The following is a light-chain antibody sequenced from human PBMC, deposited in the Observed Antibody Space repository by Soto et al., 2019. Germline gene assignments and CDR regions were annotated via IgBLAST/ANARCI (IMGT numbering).Light chain of an antibody. V-gene: IGKV3-11*01. CDR1: QSISSY. J-gene: IGKJ1*01. CDR2: AAS. CDR3: QQLTDWPPQWT. Sequence: EVVLTQSPDTLSLPPGERATLSCRASQSISSYLAWYQQKPGQAPRLLIYAASSRATGRPARFSGSGSGTDFTLTISSLEPEDFAVYYCQQLTDWPPQWTFGQGTKVEIK.